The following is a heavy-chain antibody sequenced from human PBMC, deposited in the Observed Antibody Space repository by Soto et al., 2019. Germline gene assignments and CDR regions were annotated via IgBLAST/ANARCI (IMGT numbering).Heavy chain of an antibody. D-gene: IGHD6-19*01. CDR2: FYHPGRM. CDR3: ARQVFITGRDSGWAEY. V-gene: IGHV4-39*01. CDR1: RDSITSRTHY. J-gene: IGHJ4*02. Sequence: PSETLSLTCTVSRDSITSRTHYWGWFRQPPEKGLEWIGSFYHPGRMYYTPSLRSRLTISGDTSKNQFSLKLTSVTAADTAMYFCARQVFITGRDSGWAEYWGKGILVTVSS.